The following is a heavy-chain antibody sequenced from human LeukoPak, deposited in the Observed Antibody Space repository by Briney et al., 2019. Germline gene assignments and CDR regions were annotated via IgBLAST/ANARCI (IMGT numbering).Heavy chain of an antibody. D-gene: IGHD3-22*01. J-gene: IGHJ6*02. Sequence: GASVKVSCKASGYTFTSYAMHWVRQAPGQGLEWMGWISAYNGNTNYAQKLQGRVTMTTDTSTSTAYMELSSLRSEDTAVYYCARDPKNYYDSSGTSYYYYGMDVWGQGTTVTVSS. CDR3: ARDPKNYYDSSGTSYYYYGMDV. CDR2: ISAYNGNT. CDR1: GYTFTSYA. V-gene: IGHV1-18*01.